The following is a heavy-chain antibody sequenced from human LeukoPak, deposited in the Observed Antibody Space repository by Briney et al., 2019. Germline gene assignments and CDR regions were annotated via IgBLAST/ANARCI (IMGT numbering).Heavy chain of an antibody. V-gene: IGHV3-74*01. CDR1: GFTSSSCW. CDR3: ARGGIAAAGTPSFDY. CDR2: INSDGSST. Sequence: GGSLRLSCAASGFTSSSCWMHWVRQAPGKGLVWVSRINSDGSSTSYADSVKGRFTISRDNAKNTLYLQMNSLRAEDTAVYYCARGGIAAAGTPSFDYWGQGTLVTVSS. D-gene: IGHD6-13*01. J-gene: IGHJ4*02.